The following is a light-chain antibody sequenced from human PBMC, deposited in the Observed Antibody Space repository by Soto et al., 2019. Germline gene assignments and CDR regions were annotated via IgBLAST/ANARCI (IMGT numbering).Light chain of an antibody. V-gene: IGLV6-57*04. CDR1: SGSIANNY. CDR3: QSYDSDFVI. CDR2: ENN. Sequence: NFMLTQPHSVSESPGKTVTISCTRSSGSIANNYVQWYQQRPGSAPTTVIYENNQRPSGGPGRLSGSTDGYSNSASLTISGLRTEDEADYYCQSYDSDFVIFGGGTKLTVL. J-gene: IGLJ2*01.